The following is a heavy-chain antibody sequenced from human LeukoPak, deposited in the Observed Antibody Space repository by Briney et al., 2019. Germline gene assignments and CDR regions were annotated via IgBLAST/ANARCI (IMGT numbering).Heavy chain of an antibody. D-gene: IGHD6-19*01. V-gene: IGHV3-21*01. CDR3: ARDPSGWYFVDY. J-gene: IGHJ4*02. Sequence: ETGGSLRLSCAASGFTFSSYSMNWVRQAPGKGLEWVSSISSSSSYIYYADSVKGRFTISRDNAKNSLYLQMNSLRAEDTAVYYCARDPSGWYFVDYWGQGTLVTVSS. CDR1: GFTFSSYS. CDR2: ISSSSSYI.